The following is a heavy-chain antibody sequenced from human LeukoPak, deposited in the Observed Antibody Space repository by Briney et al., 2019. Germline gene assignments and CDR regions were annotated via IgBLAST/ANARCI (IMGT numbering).Heavy chain of an antibody. J-gene: IGHJ1*01. D-gene: IGHD2-2*01. CDR2: IIPIFGTA. Sequence: ASVKVSCKASGGTFMRHSISWVRQAPGQGLEWMGGIIPIFGTANYAQKFQGRVTITTDESTSTAYMELSSLRSEDTAVYYCAGKDCSSTSCRAEYFQHWGQGTLVTVSS. CDR1: GGTFMRHS. V-gene: IGHV1-69*05. CDR3: AGKDCSSTSCRAEYFQH.